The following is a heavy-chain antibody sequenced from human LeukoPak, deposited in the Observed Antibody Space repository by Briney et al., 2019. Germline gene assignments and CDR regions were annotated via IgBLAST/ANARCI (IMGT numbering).Heavy chain of an antibody. J-gene: IGHJ4*02. CDR2: ISAYSDNT. CDR3: VQEGYYRRGYYGH. V-gene: IGHV1-18*01. CDR1: GYTFTRYG. Sequence: ASVKVSCKASGYTFTRYGLSWVRQAPGQGLEWMAWISAYSDNTDYAQKFQGRLTVTKDTSTQTVYMELRSLSSDDTAVYYCVQEGYYRRGYYGHWGQGALVTVSS. D-gene: IGHD3-22*01.